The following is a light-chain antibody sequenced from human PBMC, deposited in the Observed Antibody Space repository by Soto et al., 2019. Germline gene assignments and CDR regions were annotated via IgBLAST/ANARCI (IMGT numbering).Light chain of an antibody. CDR1: SSDVGGYNY. J-gene: IGLJ2*01. Sequence: QSALTQPPSASGSPGQSVTISCTGTSSDVGGYNYVSWYQQHPGKAPKLMIYEVSKRPSGVPFRFSASKSANTASLTVSGLQAEDEADYYCSSYISVSSPVVFGGGTQLTVL. CDR2: EVS. V-gene: IGLV2-8*01. CDR3: SSYISVSSPVV.